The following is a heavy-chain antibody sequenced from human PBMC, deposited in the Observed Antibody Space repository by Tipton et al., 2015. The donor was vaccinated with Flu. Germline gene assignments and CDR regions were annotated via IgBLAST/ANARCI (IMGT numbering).Heavy chain of an antibody. J-gene: IGHJ3*02. Sequence: TLSLTCAVYGGSFSGYYWSWIRQPPGKGLEWIGEINHSGSTNYNQSLKSRVTISVDTSKNQFSLKLSSVTAADTAVYYCARGLGAVVAVAFDIWGPRDNDHRLF. D-gene: IGHD2-15*01. CDR3: ARGLGAVVAVAFDI. V-gene: IGHV4-34*01. CDR1: GGSFSGYY. CDR2: INHSGST.